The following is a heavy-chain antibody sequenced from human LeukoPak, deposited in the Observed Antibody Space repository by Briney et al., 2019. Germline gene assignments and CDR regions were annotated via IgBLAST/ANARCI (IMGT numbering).Heavy chain of an antibody. V-gene: IGHV4-34*01. CDR3: ATLKGGYSGSYYHAFDI. D-gene: IGHD1-26*01. J-gene: IGHJ3*02. Sequence: PSETLSLTCAVYGGSFSGYYWSWIRQPPGKGLEWLGEINHSGSTNYNPSLKSRVTISVDTSKNQFSLKLSSVTAADTAVYYCATLKGGYSGSYYHAFDIWGQGTMVTVSS. CDR1: GGSFSGYY. CDR2: INHSGST.